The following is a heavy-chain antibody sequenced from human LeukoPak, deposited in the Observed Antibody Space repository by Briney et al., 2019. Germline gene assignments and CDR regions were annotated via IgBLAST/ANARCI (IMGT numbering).Heavy chain of an antibody. D-gene: IGHD1-26*01. CDR2: ISSGSSYT. CDR1: GFTFSDYY. Sequence: PGGSLRLSCAASGFTFSDYYMTWIRQAPGKGLEWVSIISSGSSYTNYADSVRGRFTISRDNAKNSLYLQMNSLRAEDTAVYYCARDMFSGSYSGVNYWGQGILVTVSS. CDR3: ARDMFSGSYSGVNY. J-gene: IGHJ4*02. V-gene: IGHV3-11*06.